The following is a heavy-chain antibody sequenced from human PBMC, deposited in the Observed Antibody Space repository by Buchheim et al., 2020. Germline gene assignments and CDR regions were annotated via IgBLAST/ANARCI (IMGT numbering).Heavy chain of an antibody. J-gene: IGHJ4*02. CDR1: GFTFSNYW. Sequence: EVHLVQSGGGLAQPGGSLRVSCTPSGFTFSNYWMTWVRQTPGRGLEWVANIKDVGSEKYYLDSVRGRFIIFRDNIKNSLFLELNNLRVEDTGTYDCARPFVWVWETIRFPYYFDSWGQGT. CDR2: IKDVGSEK. D-gene: IGHD3-10*01. CDR3: ARPFVWVWETIRFPYYFDS. V-gene: IGHV3-7*01.